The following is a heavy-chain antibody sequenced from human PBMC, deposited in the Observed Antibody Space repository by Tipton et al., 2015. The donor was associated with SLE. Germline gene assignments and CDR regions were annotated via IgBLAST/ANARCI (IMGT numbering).Heavy chain of an antibody. D-gene: IGHD3-3*01. V-gene: IGHV4-39*07. CDR1: GGSLTRSHYH. Sequence: TLSLTCTVSGGSLTRSHYHCAWIRQPPRKGLEWIGSIYYGGSTFYNPSLKSRVTISVDTSKNQFSLKLSSVTAADTAVYYCAEVGYDFWSGYTNAFDIWGQGTMVTVSS. J-gene: IGHJ3*02. CDR3: AEVGYDFWSGYTNAFDI. CDR2: IYYGGST.